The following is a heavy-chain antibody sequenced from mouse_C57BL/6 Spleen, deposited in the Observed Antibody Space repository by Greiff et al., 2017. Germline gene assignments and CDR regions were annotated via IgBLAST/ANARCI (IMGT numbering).Heavy chain of an antibody. D-gene: IGHD1-1*01. J-gene: IGHJ3*01. Sequence: DVQLQESGPGLVKPSQSLSLTCSVTGYSITSGYYWNWIRQFPGNKLEWMGYISYDGSNNYNPSLKNRIAITRDTTKNQFFLKLNSVTTEDTATYYCARGDYGNILAWFAYWGQGTLVTVSA. CDR1: GYSITSGYY. V-gene: IGHV3-6*01. CDR2: ISYDGSN. CDR3: ARGDYGNILAWFAY.